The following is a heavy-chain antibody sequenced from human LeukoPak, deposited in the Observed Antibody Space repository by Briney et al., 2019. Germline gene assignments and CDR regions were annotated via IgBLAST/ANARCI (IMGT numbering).Heavy chain of an antibody. CDR2: INPSGGST. D-gene: IGHD4-23*01. CDR1: GFTFSRYG. Sequence: PGRSLRLSCAASGFTFSRYGMHWVRQAPGQGLEWMGIINPSGGSTSYAQKFQGRVTMTRDTSTSTVYMELSSLRSEDTAVYYCARDHHYGGNSDWGQGTLVTVSS. V-gene: IGHV1-46*01. J-gene: IGHJ4*02. CDR3: ARDHHYGGNSD.